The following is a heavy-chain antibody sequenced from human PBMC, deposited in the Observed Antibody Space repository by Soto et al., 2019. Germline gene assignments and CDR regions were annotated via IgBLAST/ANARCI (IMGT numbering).Heavy chain of an antibody. J-gene: IGHJ6*02. CDR1: GYSFTDYH. V-gene: IGHV1-2*04. Sequence: ASVKVSCKASGYSFTDYHIHWVRQAPGQGLEWLGRINPKSGGTSTAQKFQGWVTMTTDTSISTASMELTRLTSDDTAIYYCARGDSTDCSNGVCSFFYNHDMDVWGQGTKVTVSS. D-gene: IGHD2-8*01. CDR2: INPKSGGT. CDR3: ARGDSTDCSNGVCSFFYNHDMDV.